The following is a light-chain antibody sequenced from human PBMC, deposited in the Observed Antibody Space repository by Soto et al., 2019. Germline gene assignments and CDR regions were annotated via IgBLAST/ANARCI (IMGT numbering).Light chain of an antibody. CDR1: TSDVGGYNS. Sequence: QSALTQPASVSGSPGQSITISCTGTTSDVGGYNSVSWYQQHPGKAPDLMIYDVSNRPSGISYRFSGSKSGNTASLTTSGLQAEDEADYYCSSRTSTSTRVFGTGTKVTVL. CDR2: DVS. V-gene: IGLV2-14*01. CDR3: SSRTSTSTRV. J-gene: IGLJ1*01.